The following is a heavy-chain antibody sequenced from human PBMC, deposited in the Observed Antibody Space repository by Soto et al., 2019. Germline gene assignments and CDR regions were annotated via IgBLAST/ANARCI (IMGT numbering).Heavy chain of an antibody. Sequence: GGSLRLSCASSGFTFNYYWMSLVRQAPGKGLEWVSGISGSGDSTYYADSVKGRFTISRDNSKNTLYLQMNSLRAEDTAVYYCAKGVPGIAVAGTGYFQHWGQGTLVTAPQ. CDR2: ISGSGDST. V-gene: IGHV3-23*01. CDR3: AKGVPGIAVAGTGYFQH. CDR1: GFTFNYYW. J-gene: IGHJ1*01. D-gene: IGHD6-19*01.